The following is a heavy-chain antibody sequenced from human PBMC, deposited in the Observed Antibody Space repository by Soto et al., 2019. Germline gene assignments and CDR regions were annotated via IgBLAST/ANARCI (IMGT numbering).Heavy chain of an antibody. CDR1: GYTFTSYY. CDR3: ARDGTLYGVPGYFDY. Sequence: GASVKFSCKASGYTFTSYYMHWVRQAPGQGLEWMGIINPSGGSTSYAQKFQGRVTMTRDTSTSTVYMELSSLRSEDTAVYYCARDGTLYGVPGYFDYWGQGTLVTVSS. J-gene: IGHJ4*02. CDR2: INPSGGST. D-gene: IGHD4-17*01. V-gene: IGHV1-46*01.